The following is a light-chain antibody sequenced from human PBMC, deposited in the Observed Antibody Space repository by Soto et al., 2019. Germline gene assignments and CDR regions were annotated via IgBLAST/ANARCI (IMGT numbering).Light chain of an antibody. CDR1: QGISNY. J-gene: IGKJ4*01. CDR3: LQLNRYPLT. V-gene: IGKV1-9*01. CDR2: SAS. Sequence: DIQLTQSPSFLSASVGDRVTITCRASQGISNYLAWYQQKPWKAPELLVYSASTLQSGVPSRFSGGGSETEFSLTIGTLQPEDFATYYCLQLNRYPLTFGGGTKVDLK.